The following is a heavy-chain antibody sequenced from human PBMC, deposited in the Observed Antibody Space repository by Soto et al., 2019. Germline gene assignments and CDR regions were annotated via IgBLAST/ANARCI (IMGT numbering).Heavy chain of an antibody. CDR1: GFTFSTYS. J-gene: IGHJ4*02. CDR3: ARDPGTTRLDY. CDR2: ISSSGSSI. D-gene: IGHD1-1*01. Sequence: EVQLVESGGGLVQPGGSLRLSCAASGFTFSTYSMNWVRQAPGKGLEWVSYISSSGSSIYYADSVKGRFTISRVNAKNSLYLQMNSLRGEDTAVYYCARDPGTTRLDYWGQGTLVTVSS. V-gene: IGHV3-48*01.